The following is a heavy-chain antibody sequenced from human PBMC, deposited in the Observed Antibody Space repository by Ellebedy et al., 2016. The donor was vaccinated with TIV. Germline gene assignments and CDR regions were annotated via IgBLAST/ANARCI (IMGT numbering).Heavy chain of an antibody. V-gene: IGHV4-34*01. J-gene: IGHJ6*02. CDR2: INHSGTP. CDR3: ARVVGGTPRGLQSSSELETTDHYYIMDV. Sequence: MPSETLSLTCAVYAGSFSGHHWTWIRQSPGKGLEWIGGINHSGTPNYNPSLQSRVTISVDTSKNQFSLRLSSVTAAETDVYYCARVVGGTPRGLQSSSELETTDHYYIMDVWGQGTKVTVSS. D-gene: IGHD6-13*01. CDR1: AGSFSGHH.